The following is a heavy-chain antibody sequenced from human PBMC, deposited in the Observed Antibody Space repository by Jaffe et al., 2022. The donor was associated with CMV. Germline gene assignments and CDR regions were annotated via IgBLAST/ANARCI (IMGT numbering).Heavy chain of an antibody. CDR1: EFTFPSYA. D-gene: IGHD3-16*01. CDR2: VSGSGRNT. V-gene: IGHV3-23*01. CDR3: ARDKLGSWGWYFDL. J-gene: IGHJ2*01. Sequence: EVQLLESGGDLVQPGGSLRLSCAGSEFTFPSYAMSWVRQAPGKGLEWVAGVSGSGRNTYYADSVMRRFTISRDNSNNTVYLLLTSLRAEDTAIYYCARDKLGSWGWYFDLWGRGTLVAVSS.